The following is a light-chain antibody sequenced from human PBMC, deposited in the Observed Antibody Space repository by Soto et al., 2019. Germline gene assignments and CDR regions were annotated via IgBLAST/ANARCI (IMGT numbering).Light chain of an antibody. V-gene: IGLV2-14*03. Sequence: HSALTQPASVSGSPGQSLTISCTGSSGGIGNYKYVSWYQQHPGEAPQLVIYDVINRPSGVSDRFSGSKSGDTASLTISGLQAEDEADYFCSSYTGTFTTFGGGTKVTVL. CDR3: SSYTGTFTT. CDR2: DVI. J-gene: IGLJ2*01. CDR1: SGGIGNYKY.